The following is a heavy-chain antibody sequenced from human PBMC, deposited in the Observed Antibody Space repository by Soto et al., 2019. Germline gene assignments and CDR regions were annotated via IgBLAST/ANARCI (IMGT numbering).Heavy chain of an antibody. Sequence: SETLSLTCTVYGGSFSGYYWPWIREPPGTGLEWIGEINHSGSTNYNPSLKSRVTISVDTSKNQFSLKLTSVTAADTAVYYCARDKITGLFDYWGQGTLVTVSS. J-gene: IGHJ4*02. V-gene: IGHV4-34*01. CDR3: ARDKITGLFDY. CDR2: INHSGST. CDR1: GGSFSGYY. D-gene: IGHD2-8*02.